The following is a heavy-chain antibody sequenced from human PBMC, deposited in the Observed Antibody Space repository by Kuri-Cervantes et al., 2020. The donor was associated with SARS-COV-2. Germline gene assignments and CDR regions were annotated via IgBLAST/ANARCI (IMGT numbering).Heavy chain of an antibody. J-gene: IGHJ4*02. CDR2: IWHDGSNK. D-gene: IGHD2-2*01. V-gene: IGHV3-33*01. CDR1: GFTFSSYG. Sequence: LSLTCAASGFTFSSYGMHWVRQAPGKGLEWVAVIWHDGSNKYYADSVKGRFTISRDNSKNTLYLQMNSLRAEDTAVYYCARIPVYSRSGVVPAAHPDYWGQGTLVTVSS. CDR3: ARIPVYSRSGVVPAAHPDY.